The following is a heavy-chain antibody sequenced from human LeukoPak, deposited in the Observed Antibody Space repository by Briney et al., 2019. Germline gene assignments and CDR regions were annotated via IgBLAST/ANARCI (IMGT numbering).Heavy chain of an antibody. CDR1: GYTFTGYY. CDR3: ARDRFRTYYDSSGYYNWFDP. Sequence: ASVKVSCQASGYTFTGYYMHWVRQAPGQGLEWMGWINPNSGGTNYAQKFQGRVTMTRDTSISTAYMELSRLRSDDTAVYYCARDRFRTYYDSSGYYNWFDPWGQGTLVTVSS. D-gene: IGHD3-22*01. V-gene: IGHV1-2*02. J-gene: IGHJ5*02. CDR2: INPNSGGT.